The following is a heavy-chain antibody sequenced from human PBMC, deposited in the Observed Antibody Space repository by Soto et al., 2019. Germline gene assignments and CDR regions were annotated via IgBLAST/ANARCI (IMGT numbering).Heavy chain of an antibody. Sequence: SETLSLTCAVYGGSFSGYYWSWIRQPPGKGLEWIGEINHSGSTNYNPSLKSRVTISVDTSKNQFSLKLTSVTAADTAVCYCARGGGGSSSYYFDYWGQGTQVTVSS. CDR2: INHSGST. CDR1: GGSFSGYY. V-gene: IGHV4-34*01. CDR3: ARGGGGSSSYYFDY. D-gene: IGHD6-6*01. J-gene: IGHJ4*02.